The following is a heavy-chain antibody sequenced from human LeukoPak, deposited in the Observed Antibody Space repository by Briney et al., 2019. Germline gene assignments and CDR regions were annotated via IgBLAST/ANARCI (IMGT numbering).Heavy chain of an antibody. V-gene: IGHV4-34*01. D-gene: IGHD2-2*02. J-gene: IGHJ6*03. CDR3: AREKTGVVPAAIAYYMDV. Sequence: SETLSLTCAVYGGSFSGYYWSWIRQPPGKGLEWIGEINHSGSTNYNPSLKSRVTISVDTSKNQFSLKLSSVTAADTAVYYCAREKTGVVPAAIAYYMDVWGKGTTVTVSS. CDR2: INHSGST. CDR1: GGSFSGYY.